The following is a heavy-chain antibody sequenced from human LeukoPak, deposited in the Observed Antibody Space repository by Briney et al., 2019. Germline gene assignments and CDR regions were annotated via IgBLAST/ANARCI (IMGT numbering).Heavy chain of an antibody. CDR2: IYYSGST. D-gene: IGHD3-22*01. J-gene: IGHJ4*02. CDR3: ARHNYVYDSSGYYPEYFDY. CDR1: GGSISSSSYY. Sequence: SETLSLTCTVSGGSISSSSYYWGWIRQPPGKGLEWIGSIYYSGSTYYNPSLKSRVTISVDTSKNQFSLKLSSVTAAITALYFFARHNYVYDSSGYYPEYFDYWGQGTLVTVSS. V-gene: IGHV4-39*01.